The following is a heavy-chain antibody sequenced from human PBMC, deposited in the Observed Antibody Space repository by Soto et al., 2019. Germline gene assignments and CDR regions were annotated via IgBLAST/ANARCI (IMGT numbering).Heavy chain of an antibody. Sequence: SETLSLTCTVSGGSISSGGYYWSWIRQHPGKGLEWIGYIYYSGSTYYNPSLKSRVTISVDTSKNQFSLKLSSVTAADTAVYYCARHYHYYDRTGNTRSRFDPWGQGTLVTISS. CDR3: ARHYHYYDRTGNTRSRFDP. CDR1: GGSISSGGYY. D-gene: IGHD3-22*01. CDR2: IYYSGST. V-gene: IGHV4-31*03. J-gene: IGHJ5*02.